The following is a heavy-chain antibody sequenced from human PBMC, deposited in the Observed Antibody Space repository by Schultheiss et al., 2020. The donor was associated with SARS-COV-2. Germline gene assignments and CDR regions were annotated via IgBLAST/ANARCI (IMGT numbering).Heavy chain of an antibody. V-gene: IGHV4-59*01. CDR1: GGSFSGYY. CDR3: ARSPYSSSWLDV. D-gene: IGHD6-13*01. CDR2: MYNSGST. J-gene: IGHJ6*02. Sequence: SETLSPTCAVYGGSFSGYYWSWIRQPPGKGLEWIGYMYNSGSTYYNPSLKSRVTISVDTSKNQFSLKLSSVTAADTAVYYCARSPYSSSWLDVWGQGTTVTVSS.